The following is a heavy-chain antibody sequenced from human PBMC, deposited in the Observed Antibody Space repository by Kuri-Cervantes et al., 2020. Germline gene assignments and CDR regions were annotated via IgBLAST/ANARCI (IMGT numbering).Heavy chain of an antibody. Sequence: GESLKISCAASGFTFSSYWMSWVRQAPGKGLEWVANIKQGGREKYYVDTVKGRFTISRDNAKNSLYLQMNSLRAEDTAVYYCARAHGDRLPPGYWGQGTLVTVSS. J-gene: IGHJ4*02. CDR1: GFTFSSYW. D-gene: IGHD2-21*02. CDR3: ARAHGDRLPPGY. CDR2: IKQGGREK. V-gene: IGHV3-7*04.